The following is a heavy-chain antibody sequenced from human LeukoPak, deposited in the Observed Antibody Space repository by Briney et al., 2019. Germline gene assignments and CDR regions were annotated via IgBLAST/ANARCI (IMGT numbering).Heavy chain of an antibody. Sequence: ASVKVSCKASGYTFTNYHMHWVRQAPGQGLEWLGIINPSGGSTTYAQKFQGRVTMTRDTSTTTAYMELSSLRSEDTAVYYCARVPAAITNWYFDLWGRGTLVTVSS. CDR1: GYTFTNYH. CDR3: ARVPAAITNWYFDL. V-gene: IGHV1-46*01. D-gene: IGHD2-2*02. J-gene: IGHJ2*01. CDR2: INPSGGST.